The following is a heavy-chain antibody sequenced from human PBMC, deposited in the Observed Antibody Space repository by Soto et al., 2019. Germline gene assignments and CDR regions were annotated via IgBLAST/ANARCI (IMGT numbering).Heavy chain of an antibody. CDR1: GDSVSSNSAG. D-gene: IGHD1-26*01. CDR2: TYYRSKWYY. Sequence: SQTLSLTCAITGDSVSSNSAGWSWVRQSPSRGLEWLGRTYYRSKWYYEYAVSVRGRITINPDTSKKQYSLQLNSVTPEDTAVYFCARGEQYSGRIFDYWGQGTLVTVSS. V-gene: IGHV6-1*01. CDR3: ARGEQYSGRIFDY. J-gene: IGHJ4*01.